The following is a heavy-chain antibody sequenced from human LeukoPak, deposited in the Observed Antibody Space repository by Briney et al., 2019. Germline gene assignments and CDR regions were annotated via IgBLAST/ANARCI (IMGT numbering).Heavy chain of an antibody. Sequence: SETLSLTCTVSGYSITSGYYWAWIRQSPGKGLEWIGSIYHSGSTYYNPSLKSRVIILVDTSKNQFSLQLGSVTPTDTAVYYCARAGYCSGVSCYSAVPGKYWGQGALVTVSS. CDR3: ARAGYCSGVSCYSAVPGKY. CDR1: GYSITSGYY. CDR2: IYHSGST. J-gene: IGHJ4*02. D-gene: IGHD2-15*01. V-gene: IGHV4-38-2*02.